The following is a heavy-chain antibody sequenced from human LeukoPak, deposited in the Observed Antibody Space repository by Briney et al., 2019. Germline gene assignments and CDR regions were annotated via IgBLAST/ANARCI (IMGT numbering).Heavy chain of an antibody. Sequence: SETLSPTCTVSGGSIYSGSYYWSWIRQPAGKGLEWIGRIYTSGSTNYNPSLKSRVTISVDTSKNQFSLELSSVTAADTAVYYCAKMGIGGYWGQGTLVTVSS. V-gene: IGHV4-61*02. CDR1: GGSIYSGSYY. J-gene: IGHJ4*02. CDR2: IYTSGST. CDR3: AKMGIGGY. D-gene: IGHD7-27*01.